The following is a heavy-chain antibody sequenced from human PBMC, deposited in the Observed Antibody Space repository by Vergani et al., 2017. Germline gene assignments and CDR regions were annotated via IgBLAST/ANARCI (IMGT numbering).Heavy chain of an antibody. D-gene: IGHD2-2*01. CDR2: IYYSGST. Sequence: QVQLQQWGAGLLKPSETLSLTCTVSGGSISSYYWSWIRQPPGKGLEWIGYIYYSGSTNYNPSLKSRVTISVDTSKNQFSLKLSSVTAADTAVYYCAKVICSSTSCYLVDYWGQGTLVTVSS. CDR1: GGSISSYY. CDR3: AKVICSSTSCYLVDY. J-gene: IGHJ4*02. V-gene: IGHV4-59*01.